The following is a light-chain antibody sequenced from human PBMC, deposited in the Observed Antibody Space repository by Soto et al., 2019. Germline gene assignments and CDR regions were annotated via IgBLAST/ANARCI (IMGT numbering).Light chain of an antibody. CDR1: SSDVGSYNR. CDR2: DVS. CDR3: SSFTNSSTYV. V-gene: IGLV2-18*02. J-gene: IGLJ1*01. Sequence: QSALTQPPSLSGSPGQSVAISCSGTSSDVGSYNRVSWYQQPPGTAPKLMIYDVSNRPSGVPDRFSGSKSGNTASLTISGLQAEDEADYYCSSFTNSSTYVFGTGTKVTVL.